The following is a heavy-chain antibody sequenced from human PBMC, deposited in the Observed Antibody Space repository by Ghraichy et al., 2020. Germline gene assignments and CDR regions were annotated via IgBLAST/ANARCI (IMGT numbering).Heavy chain of an antibody. CDR3: ATTVSGSYYHY. CDR1: GGSISSYY. V-gene: IGHV4-59*01. CDR2: IYYSGST. Sequence: SQTLSLPCTVSGGSISSYYWSWIRQPPGKGLEWIGYIYYSGSTNYNPSFKSRVTISVDTSKNQFSLKLSSVTAADTAVYYCATTVSGSYYHYWGQGTLVTVSS. J-gene: IGHJ4*02. D-gene: IGHD1-26*01.